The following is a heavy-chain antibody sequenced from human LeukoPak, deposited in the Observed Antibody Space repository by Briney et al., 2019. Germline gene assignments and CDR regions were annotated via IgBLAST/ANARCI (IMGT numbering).Heavy chain of an antibody. CDR3: IHYGSGSYSTDY. CDR2: IRKKADKYAT. V-gene: IGHV3-73*01. D-gene: IGHD3-10*01. Sequence: GGSPKLSCAASGFTFSDAIMHWFRQASGKGLEWVGRIRKKADKYATEYAASVKGRFTISRDDSKSAAYLQMNSLKTEDTAVYYCIHYGSGSYSTDYWGQGTMVTVSS. CDR1: GFTFSDAI. J-gene: IGHJ4*02.